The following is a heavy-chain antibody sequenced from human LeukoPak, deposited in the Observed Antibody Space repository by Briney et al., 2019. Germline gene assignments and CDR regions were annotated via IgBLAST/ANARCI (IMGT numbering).Heavy chain of an antibody. CDR1: GFTFDDYA. V-gene: IGHV3-9*01. J-gene: IGHJ4*02. D-gene: IGHD6-6*01. Sequence: GRSLRLSCAASGFTFDDYAMHWVRQAPGEGVEGVSGISWNSGSIGYADSVKGRFTISRDNAKNSLYLQMNSLRAEDTALYYCAKAVTAYSSSNFDYWGQGTLVTVSS. CDR2: ISWNSGSI. CDR3: AKAVTAYSSSNFDY.